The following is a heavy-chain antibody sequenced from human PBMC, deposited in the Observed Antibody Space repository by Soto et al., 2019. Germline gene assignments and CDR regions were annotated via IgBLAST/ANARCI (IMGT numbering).Heavy chain of an antibody. J-gene: IGHJ4*02. V-gene: IGHV4-59*01. Sequence: SETLSLTCTVSGGSISSYYWSWIRQPPGKGLEWIGYIYYSGSTNYNPSLKSRVTISVDTSKNQFSLKLSSVTAADTAVYYCARHRQMATNTFDYWGQGTPVTVSS. CDR3: ARHRQMATNTFDY. CDR1: GGSISSYY. CDR2: IYYSGST. D-gene: IGHD5-12*01.